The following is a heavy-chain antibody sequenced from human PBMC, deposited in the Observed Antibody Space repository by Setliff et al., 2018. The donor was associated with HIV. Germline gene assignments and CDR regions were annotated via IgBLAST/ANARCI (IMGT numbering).Heavy chain of an antibody. CDR1: GYTFTSYY. Sequence: ASVKVSCKASGYTFTSYYMHWVRQAPGQGLEWMGIIYPGGARRSYAQKFQGRVTITRDTSASTAYMELSSLRPEDTAVYYCASPTAIPHWGQGTLVTVSS. J-gene: IGHJ4*02. CDR3: ASPTAIPH. D-gene: IGHD2-21*02. V-gene: IGHV1-46*01. CDR2: IYPGGARR.